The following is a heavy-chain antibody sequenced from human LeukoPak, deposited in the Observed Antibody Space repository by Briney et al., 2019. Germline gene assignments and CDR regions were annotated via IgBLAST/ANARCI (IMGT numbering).Heavy chain of an antibody. CDR3: VRDVRRWLQAGGAFDI. CDR2: ISFDGINK. Sequence: PGGSLRLSCVASGFIFTNYWMSWVRQTPGKGLEWVAFISFDGINKYYADSVKGRFTISRDTYKNTLYLQMKSLNAEDTAVYYCVRDVRRWLQAGGAFDIWGQGTMVTVSS. V-gene: IGHV3-30*03. J-gene: IGHJ3*02. D-gene: IGHD5-24*01. CDR1: GFIFTNYW.